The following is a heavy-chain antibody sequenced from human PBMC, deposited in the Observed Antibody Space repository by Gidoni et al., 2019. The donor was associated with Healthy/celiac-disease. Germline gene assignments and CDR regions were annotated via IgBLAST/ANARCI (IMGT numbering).Heavy chain of an antibody. D-gene: IGHD2-15*01. CDR3: ARDHPFVSLVYYYYGMDV. V-gene: IGHV3-66*01. CDR1: GFTVSRHY. CDR2: IYSGGST. J-gene: IGHJ6*02. Sequence: EVQLVESGGGLVQPGGSLRLSCAASGFTVSRHYMSWVIQAPGKGLEWGSVIYSGGSTYYADSVKGRFTISRDNSKNTLYLQMNSLRAEDTAVYYCARDHPFVSLVYYYYGMDVWGQGTTVTVSS.